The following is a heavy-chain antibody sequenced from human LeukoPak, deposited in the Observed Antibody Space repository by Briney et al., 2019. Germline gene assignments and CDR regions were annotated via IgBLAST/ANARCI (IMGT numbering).Heavy chain of an antibody. Sequence: AETLSLTCTVSGYSISSGYYWGWIRQPPGKGLEWIGSIYHSRSTYYNPPLKSRVTISVDTSKTQFSLKMSSVTAADTAVYCCARGKDAFDIWGQGTMVTVSS. J-gene: IGHJ3*02. CDR2: IYHSRST. CDR1: GYSISSGYY. CDR3: ARGKDAFDI. V-gene: IGHV4-38-2*02.